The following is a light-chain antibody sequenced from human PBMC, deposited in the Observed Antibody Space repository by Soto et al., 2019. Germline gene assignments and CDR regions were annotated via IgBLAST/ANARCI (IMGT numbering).Light chain of an antibody. CDR3: QQYNSYST. V-gene: IGKV1-5*01. Sequence: DIQMTQSPSTLSASVGDRVTITCRASETINSWLAWYQQRPGKAPKLLIYDASSLETGVPSRFSGSRSGIEFTLTISSLQPDDFATYYCQQYNSYSTFGQGTKVDIK. CDR1: ETINSW. CDR2: DAS. J-gene: IGKJ1*01.